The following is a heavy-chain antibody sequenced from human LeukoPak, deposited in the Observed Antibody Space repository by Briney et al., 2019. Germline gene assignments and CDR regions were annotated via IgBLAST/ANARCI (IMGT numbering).Heavy chain of an antibody. D-gene: IGHD1-26*01. V-gene: IGHV4-39*07. J-gene: IGHJ4*02. CDR3: ARAWSGGSYFGSFDY. CDR2: IYYSGST. Sequence: SETLSLTCTVSGGSISSSGYFWVWIRQPPGKGLEWIGYIYYSGSTYYNPSLKSRVTISVDTSKNQFSLKLSSVTAADTAVYYCARAWSGGSYFGSFDYWGQGTLVTVSS. CDR1: GGSISSSGYF.